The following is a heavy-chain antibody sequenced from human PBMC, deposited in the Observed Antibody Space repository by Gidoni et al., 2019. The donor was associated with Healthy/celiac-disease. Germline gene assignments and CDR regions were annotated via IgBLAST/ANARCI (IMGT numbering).Heavy chain of an antibody. D-gene: IGHD2-15*01. V-gene: IGHV5-51*03. CDR3: ASYSPLYCSGGSCYSGSWFDP. CDR2: IYPGDSDT. Sequence: EVQLVQSGAEVKKPGESLKISCKGSGYSFTSYWIGWVRQMPGKGLEWMGIIYPGDSDTRYSPSFQGQVTISADKSISTAYLQWSSLKASDTAMYYCASYSPLYCSGGSCYSGSWFDPWGQGTLVTVSS. J-gene: IGHJ5*02. CDR1: GYSFTSYW.